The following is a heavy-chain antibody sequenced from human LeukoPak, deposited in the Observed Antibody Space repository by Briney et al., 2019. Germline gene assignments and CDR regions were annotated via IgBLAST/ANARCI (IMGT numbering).Heavy chain of an antibody. CDR3: ARGPSGSYHWAGY. D-gene: IGHD1-26*01. Sequence: GGSLRLSCAASGFTFSSYSMNWVRQAPGKGLEWVSYISSSSRTIYYADSVKGRFTISRDNAKNSLYLQMNSLRAEDTAVYYCARGPSGSYHWAGYWGQGTLVTVSS. J-gene: IGHJ4*02. CDR2: ISSSSRTI. V-gene: IGHV3-48*01. CDR1: GFTFSSYS.